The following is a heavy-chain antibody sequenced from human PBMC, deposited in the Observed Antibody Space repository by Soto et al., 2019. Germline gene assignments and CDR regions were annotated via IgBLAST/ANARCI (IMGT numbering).Heavy chain of an antibody. Sequence: QVRLVQSGAEVKKPGSSVKVSCKASGGTFGSYAISWVRQAPGQGLEWMGGIIPIPGTANYAQKFQGRVTIAADESTSTAYMELSRLRSEDTAVYYCARSQGSSTSLEIYYYYYYGMDVWGQGTTVTVSS. D-gene: IGHD2-2*01. CDR3: ARSQGSSTSLEIYYYYYYGMDV. J-gene: IGHJ6*02. V-gene: IGHV1-69*01. CDR2: IIPIPGTA. CDR1: GGTFGSYA.